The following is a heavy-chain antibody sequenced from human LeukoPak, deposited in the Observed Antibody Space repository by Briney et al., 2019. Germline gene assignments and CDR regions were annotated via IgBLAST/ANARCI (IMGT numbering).Heavy chain of an antibody. J-gene: IGHJ4*02. CDR3: ARGHGRYSSGFLGY. CDR1: GYTFTGYY. V-gene: IGHV1-2*02. D-gene: IGHD6-19*01. CDR2: INPNSGGT. Sequence: ASVKISCKASGYTFTGYYMHWVRQAPGQGLEWMGWINPNSGGTNYAQKFQGRVTMTRDTSISTAYMELSRLKSDDTAVYYCARGHGRYSSGFLGYWGQGTLVTVSS.